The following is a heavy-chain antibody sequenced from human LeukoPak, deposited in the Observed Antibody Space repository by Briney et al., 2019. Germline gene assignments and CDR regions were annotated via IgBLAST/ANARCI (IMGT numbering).Heavy chain of an antibody. V-gene: IGHV1-18*04. CDR2: ISAYNGNT. D-gene: IGHD6-13*01. J-gene: IGHJ4*02. CDR1: RYTFTGYY. Sequence: ASVKVSCKASRYTFTGYYMHWVRQAPGQGLEWMGWISAYNGNTNYAQKLQGRVTMTTDTSTSTAYMELRSLRSDDTAVYYCARVFSSSWYFDYWGQGTLVTVSS. CDR3: ARVFSSSWYFDY.